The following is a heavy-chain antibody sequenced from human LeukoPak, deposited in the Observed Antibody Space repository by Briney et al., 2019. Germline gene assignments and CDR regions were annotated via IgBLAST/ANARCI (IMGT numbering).Heavy chain of an antibody. Sequence: VGSLRLSCAASGFTFSSYWMNWARQAPGKGLEWVASINHNGNVNYYVDSVKGRFTISRDNAKNSLYLQMSNLRAEDTAVYFCARGGGLDVWGQGATVTVSS. CDR2: INHNGNVN. CDR1: GFTFSSYW. CDR3: ARGGGLDV. V-gene: IGHV3-7*03. D-gene: IGHD3-16*01. J-gene: IGHJ6*02.